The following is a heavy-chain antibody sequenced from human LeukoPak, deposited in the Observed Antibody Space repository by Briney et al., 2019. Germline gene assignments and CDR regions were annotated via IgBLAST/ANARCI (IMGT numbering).Heavy chain of an antibody. J-gene: IGHJ4*02. V-gene: IGHV3-30*02. Sequence: GGSLRLSCAASGFTFSSYGMHWVRQAPGKGLEWVAFIRYDGSNKYYADSVKGRFTISRDNSKNTLYLQMNSLRAEDTAVYYCARDGGANTAIYYFDYWGQGTLVTVSS. CDR2: IRYDGSNK. CDR3: ARDGGANTAIYYFDY. CDR1: GFTFSSYG. D-gene: IGHD5-18*01.